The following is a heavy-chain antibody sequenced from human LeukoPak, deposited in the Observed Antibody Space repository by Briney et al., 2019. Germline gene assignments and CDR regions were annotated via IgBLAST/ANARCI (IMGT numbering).Heavy chain of an antibody. D-gene: IGHD6-19*01. J-gene: IGHJ4*02. CDR3: ARARSSGWYYFDY. V-gene: IGHV3-48*03. CDR2: ISTSGNTI. CDR1: GFTFTSYE. Sequence: GGSLRLSCAASGFTFTSYEMNWVRQAPGKGLEWVSYISTSGNTIYYADSVKGRFTISRDNAKNSLSLQMNSLRAEDTSVYYCARARSSGWYYFDYWGQGTLVTVPS.